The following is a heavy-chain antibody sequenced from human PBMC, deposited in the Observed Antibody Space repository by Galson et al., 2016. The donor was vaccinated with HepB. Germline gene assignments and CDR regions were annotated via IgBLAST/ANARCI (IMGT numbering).Heavy chain of an antibody. V-gene: IGHV3-53*01. D-gene: IGHD2-15*01. CDR1: GFPVTDNY. Sequence: SLRLSCAVSGFPVTDNYMSWVRQAPGKGLEWLSVIYSGGTTNYADSLKGRFTISRDSSKNTVYLHISSLRVEDTAVYYCASSYCTGGSCYFDDWGQGVLVTASS. CDR3: ASSYCTGGSCYFDD. CDR2: IYSGGTT. J-gene: IGHJ4*02.